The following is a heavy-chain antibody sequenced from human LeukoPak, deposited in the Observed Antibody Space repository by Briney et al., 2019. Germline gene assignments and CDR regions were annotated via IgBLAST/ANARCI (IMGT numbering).Heavy chain of an antibody. D-gene: IGHD1-26*01. CDR1: GGSISSSSYY. CDR3: ARELFGGSYFDY. Sequence: SETLSLTCTVSGGSISSSSYYWGWIRQPPGKGLEWIGSTYYSGSTYYNPSLKSRVTISVDTSKNQFSLKLSSVTAADTAVYYCARELFGGSYFDYWGQGTLSPSPQ. CDR2: TYYSGST. J-gene: IGHJ4*02. V-gene: IGHV4-39*07.